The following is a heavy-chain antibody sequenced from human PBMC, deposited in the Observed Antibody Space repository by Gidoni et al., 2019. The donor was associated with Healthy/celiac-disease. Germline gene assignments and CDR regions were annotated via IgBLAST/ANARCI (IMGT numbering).Heavy chain of an antibody. CDR1: GGSISSSSYY. CDR2: IYYSGST. CDR3: ARLVRYKVDY. D-gene: IGHD1-1*01. J-gene: IGHJ4*02. V-gene: IGHV4-39*01. Sequence: QLQLQESGPGLVKPSETLSLPCTVSGGSISSSSYYWGWFLQPPGKGLEWIGSIYYSGSTYYNPSLKSRVTISVDTSKNQFSLKLSSVTAADTAVYYCARLVRYKVDYWGQGTLVTVSS.